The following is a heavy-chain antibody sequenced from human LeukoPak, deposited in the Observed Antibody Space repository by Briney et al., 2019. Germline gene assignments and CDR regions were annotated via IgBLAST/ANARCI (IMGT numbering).Heavy chain of an antibody. CDR1: GYRFTSYW. J-gene: IGHJ4*02. Sequence: GESLKISCKGSGYRFTSYWIGGVRQMPGKDLEGMGNIYPGDSDTRYSPSFQGQVTISDDKSISTAYLQWSSLKASDTAMYYCAREYCSSASCSSAPDYWGQGTLVTVSS. V-gene: IGHV5-51*01. CDR2: IYPGDSDT. CDR3: AREYCSSASCSSAPDY. D-gene: IGHD2-2*01.